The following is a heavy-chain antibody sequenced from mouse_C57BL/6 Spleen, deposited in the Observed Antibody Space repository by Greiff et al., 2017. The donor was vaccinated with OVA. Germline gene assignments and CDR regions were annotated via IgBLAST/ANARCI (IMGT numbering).Heavy chain of an antibody. CDR2: INYDGSST. Sequence: EVHLVESEGGLVQPGSSMKLSCTASGFTFSDYYMAWVRQVPEKGLEWVANINYDGSSTYYLDSLKSRFIISRDNAKNILYLQMSSLKSEDTATYYCARDPNYYGSSNWYFDVWGTGTTVTVSS. V-gene: IGHV5-16*01. CDR1: GFTFSDYY. D-gene: IGHD1-1*01. J-gene: IGHJ1*03. CDR3: ARDPNYYGSSNWYFDV.